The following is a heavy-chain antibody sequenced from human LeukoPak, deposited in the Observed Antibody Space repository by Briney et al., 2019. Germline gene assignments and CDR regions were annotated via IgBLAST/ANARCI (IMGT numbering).Heavy chain of an antibody. Sequence: GASVKVSCKVSGYTLTELSMHWVRQGPGKGLEWMGGVDPEDGETIYAHKFKGRVTMTEDTSTDTAYMELSSLRSEDTAVYYCATGRPSGSWFDYWGQGTLVTVSS. CDR1: GYTLTELS. CDR3: ATGRPSGSWFDY. CDR2: VDPEDGET. D-gene: IGHD3-10*01. J-gene: IGHJ4*02. V-gene: IGHV1-24*01.